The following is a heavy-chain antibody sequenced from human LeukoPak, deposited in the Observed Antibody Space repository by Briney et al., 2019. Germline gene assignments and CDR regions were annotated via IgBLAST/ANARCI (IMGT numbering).Heavy chain of an antibody. Sequence: SGTLSLTCTVSGGSIRSSSYYWGWIRQPPGKGLEWVGSMYYSGSTNYNPSLKSRVTISVDTSKNQFSLNLSSVTAADTAVYYCARQFGRSHSDNWGQGILVTVSS. CDR3: ARQFGRSHSDN. J-gene: IGHJ4*02. CDR2: MYYSGST. D-gene: IGHD3-10*01. CDR1: GGSIRSSSYY. V-gene: IGHV4-39*01.